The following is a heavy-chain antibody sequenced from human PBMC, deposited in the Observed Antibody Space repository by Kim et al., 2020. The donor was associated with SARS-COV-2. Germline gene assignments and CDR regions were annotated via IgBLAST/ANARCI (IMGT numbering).Heavy chain of an antibody. CDR2: ST. J-gene: IGHJ4*02. CDR3: ARGRGVGAKN. D-gene: IGHD1-26*01. V-gene: IGHV4-34*01. Sequence: STNYNPSLKRRVTISVDTSKNQFSLNLSSVTAADTAVYYCARGRGVGAKNWGQGTLVTVSS.